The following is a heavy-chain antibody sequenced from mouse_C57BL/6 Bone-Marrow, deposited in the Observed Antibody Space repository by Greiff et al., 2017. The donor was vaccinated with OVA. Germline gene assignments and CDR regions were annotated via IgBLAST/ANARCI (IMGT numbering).Heavy chain of an antibody. CDR1: GYAFSSYW. CDR3: ERGQRRRRFAY. Sequence: LQESGAELVKPGASVKISCKASGYAFSSYWMNWVKQRPGKGLEWIGQLYPGDGDTNYNGKFKGKATLTADKSSSTAYMQLSSLTSEDSAVYLCERGQRRRRFAYWGQGTLVTVSA. J-gene: IGHJ3*01. CDR2: LYPGDGDT. V-gene: IGHV1-80*01. D-gene: IGHD3-2*02.